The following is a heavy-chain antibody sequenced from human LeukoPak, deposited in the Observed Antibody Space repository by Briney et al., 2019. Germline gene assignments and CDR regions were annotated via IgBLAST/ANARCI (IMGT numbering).Heavy chain of an antibody. CDR1: GYTFTGYY. Sequence: GASVKVSCKASGYTFTGYYMHWVRQAPGQGLEWMGWINPNSGGTNYAQKFQGRVTMTRDTSVSTAYMKLSRLRSDDTAVYYCARRPNANSFDYWGQGTLVTVSS. J-gene: IGHJ4*02. CDR2: INPNSGGT. D-gene: IGHD3-16*01. CDR3: ARRPNANSFDY. V-gene: IGHV1-2*02.